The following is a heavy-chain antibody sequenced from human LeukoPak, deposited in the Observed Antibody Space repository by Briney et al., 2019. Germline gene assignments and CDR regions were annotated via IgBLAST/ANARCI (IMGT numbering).Heavy chain of an antibody. CDR2: IKQDGSEK. CDR1: GFTFSSYW. D-gene: IGHD3-10*01. CDR3: ARSDGSGSYETG. Sequence: GSLRLSCAASGFTFSSYWMSWVRQAPGKGLEWVANIKQDGSEKYYVDSVKGRLTISRDNAKNSLYLQMNSLRAEDTAVYYCARSDGSGSYETGWGQGTLVTVSS. J-gene: IGHJ4*02. V-gene: IGHV3-7*03.